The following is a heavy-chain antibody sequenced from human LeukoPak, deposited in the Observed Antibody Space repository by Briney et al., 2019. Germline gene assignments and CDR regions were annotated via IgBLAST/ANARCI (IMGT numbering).Heavy chain of an antibody. CDR2: ISAYNGKT. Sequence: GASVKASCKASGYTFTSYGISWVRQAPGQGLEWMGWISAYNGKTNYAQKLQDRVTMMTDTSTSTAYMELRSLRSDDTAVYCCARDELAVGGAPWFRVFASGTIDYWGQGTLVTVPS. CDR3: ARDELAVGGAPWFRVFASGTIDY. CDR1: GYTFTSYG. V-gene: IGHV1-18*01. J-gene: IGHJ4*02. D-gene: IGHD6-13*01.